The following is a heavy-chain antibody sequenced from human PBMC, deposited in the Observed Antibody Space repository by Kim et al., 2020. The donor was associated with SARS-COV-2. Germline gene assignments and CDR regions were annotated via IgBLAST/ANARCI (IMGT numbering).Heavy chain of an antibody. Sequence: GESLKISCKGSGYSFTSYWISWVRQMPGKGLEWMGRIDPSDSYTNYSPSFQGHVTISADKSISTAYLQWSSLKASDTAMYYCATFRRRIIWYSSSWYSSWGQGTLVTVSS. D-gene: IGHD6-13*01. J-gene: IGHJ5*02. CDR3: ATFRRRIIWYSSSWYSS. V-gene: IGHV5-10-1*01. CDR1: GYSFTSYW. CDR2: IDPSDSYT.